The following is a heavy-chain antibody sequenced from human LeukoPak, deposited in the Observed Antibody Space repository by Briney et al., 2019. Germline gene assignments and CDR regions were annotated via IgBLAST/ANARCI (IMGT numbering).Heavy chain of an antibody. V-gene: IGHV3-49*04. CDR3: ARELSGSYYDFDY. Sequence: GGSLRLSCTASGFTFGDHAMSWVRQAPGKGLEWVGFIRTKAYGGTTEYAASVKGRFTISRDDSKSIVYLQMNSLKTEDTAVYYCARELSGSYYDFDYWGQGTLVTVSS. CDR1: GFTFGDHA. J-gene: IGHJ4*02. CDR2: IRTKAYGGTT. D-gene: IGHD1-26*01.